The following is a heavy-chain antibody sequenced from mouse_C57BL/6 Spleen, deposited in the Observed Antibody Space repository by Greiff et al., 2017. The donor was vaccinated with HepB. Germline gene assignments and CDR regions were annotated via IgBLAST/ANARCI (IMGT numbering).Heavy chain of an antibody. D-gene: IGHD1-1*01. CDR3: ARSYYGRRDYFDY. Sequence: EVQLQQSGPELVKPGASVKMSCKASGYTFTDYNMHWVKQSHGKSLEWIGYINPNNGGTSYNQKFKGKATLTVNKSSSTAYMELRSLTSEDSAVYDCARSYYGRRDYFDYWGQGTTLTVSS. V-gene: IGHV1-22*01. CDR2: INPNNGGT. CDR1: GYTFTDYN. J-gene: IGHJ2*01.